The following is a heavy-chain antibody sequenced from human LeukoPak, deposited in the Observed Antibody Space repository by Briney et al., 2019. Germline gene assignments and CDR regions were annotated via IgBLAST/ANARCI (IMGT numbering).Heavy chain of an antibody. Sequence: SETLSLTCAVYGGSFSGYYWSWIRQPPGKGLEWIGEINHSGSTNYNPSLKSRVTISVDTSKTQFSLKLSSVTAADTAVYYCARAGRLPFDYWGQGTLVTVSS. D-gene: IGHD6-25*01. V-gene: IGHV4-34*01. CDR1: GGSFSGYY. CDR2: INHSGST. J-gene: IGHJ4*02. CDR3: ARAGRLPFDY.